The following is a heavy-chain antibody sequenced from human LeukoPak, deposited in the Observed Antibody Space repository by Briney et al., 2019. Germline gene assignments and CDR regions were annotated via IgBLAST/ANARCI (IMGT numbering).Heavy chain of an antibody. CDR2: INPSGGNT. D-gene: IGHD3-10*01. J-gene: IGHJ4*02. Sequence: ASVNVSCKASGYTFTTHFIHCLRQAPGQGLEWMGVINPSGGNTNYAQKFRGRVTMTRVTSTSTVYMELSSLITEDTAVYYCARSKHLSGSHDYWGQGTLVTVSS. CDR3: ARSKHLSGSHDY. CDR1: GYTFTTHF. V-gene: IGHV1-46*01.